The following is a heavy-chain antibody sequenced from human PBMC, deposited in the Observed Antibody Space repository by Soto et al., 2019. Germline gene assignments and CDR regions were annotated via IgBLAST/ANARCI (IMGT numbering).Heavy chain of an antibody. CDR3: ARAPGYYDSSGYYFYYYYGMDV. CDR1: GGSISSDDYY. CDR2: IYYSGST. Sequence: PSETLSLTCTVSGGSISSDDYYWSRIRQPPGKGLEWIGYIYYSGSTYYNPSLKRRVTISVDTSKNQFTLKLSSVTAADTAVYYCARAPGYYDSSGYYFYYYYGMDVWGQGTTVTVSS. V-gene: IGHV4-30-4*01. J-gene: IGHJ6*02. D-gene: IGHD3-22*01.